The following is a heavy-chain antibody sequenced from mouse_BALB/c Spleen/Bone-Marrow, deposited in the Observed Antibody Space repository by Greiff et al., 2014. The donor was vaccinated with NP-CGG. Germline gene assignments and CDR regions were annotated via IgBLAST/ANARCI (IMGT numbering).Heavy chain of an antibody. CDR2: IRLKSNNYAT. V-gene: IGHV6-6*02. CDR3: TSITPWFAY. CDR1: GFTFSNYW. J-gene: IGHJ3*01. Sequence: EVKLMESGGGLVQPGGSMKLSCVASGFTFSNYWVNWVRQSPEKGLEWVAEIRLKSNNYATHYAESVKGRFTISRDDSKSSVYLQMNNLRAEDTGIYYCTSITPWFAYWGQGTLVTVSA. D-gene: IGHD1-1*01.